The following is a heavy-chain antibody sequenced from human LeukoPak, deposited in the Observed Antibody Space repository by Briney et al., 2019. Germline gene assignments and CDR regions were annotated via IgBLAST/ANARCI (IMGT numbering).Heavy chain of an antibody. CDR1: GFTFDDYA. CDR3: AKDLGGTVLAY. D-gene: IGHD2-8*02. V-gene: IGHV3-9*01. Sequence: GGSLRLSCAASGFTFDDYAMHWVRQAPGKGLEWVSGISWNSGSIGYADSVKGRFTISRDNAKNSLYLQVNSLRAEDTALYYCAKDLGGTVLAYWGQGTLVTVSS. CDR2: ISWNSGSI. J-gene: IGHJ4*02.